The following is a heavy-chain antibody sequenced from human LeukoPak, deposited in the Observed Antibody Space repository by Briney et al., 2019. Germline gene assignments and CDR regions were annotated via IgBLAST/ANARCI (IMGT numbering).Heavy chain of an antibody. CDR2: IYYKGST. D-gene: IGHD1-26*01. Sequence: PSEILSLTCTVSGDSIRSSNYYWPWIRQPPGKGLEWIGFIYYKGSTYYNPSLKSRVTISVDTSNNQFSLKLRSVTAADRAVYFCASRYYYDPRGYLLYWGQGTLVTVSS. J-gene: IGHJ4*02. CDR3: ASRYYYDPRGYLLY. V-gene: IGHV4-39*01. CDR1: GDSIRSSNYY.